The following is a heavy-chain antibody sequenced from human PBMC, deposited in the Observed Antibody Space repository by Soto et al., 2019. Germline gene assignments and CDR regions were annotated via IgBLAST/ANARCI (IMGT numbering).Heavy chain of an antibody. J-gene: IGHJ3*02. V-gene: IGHV5-51*01. CDR2: FYPGDSTS. Sequence: GESLKISCNTSGYIFISYWVAWVRQKPGKGLEWMGTFYPGDSTSTYSPSFQGQVTISVDKSISTAYLHLSSLKASDTAMYYCARIIGYCRNNDCSWTFDIWGQGTTVTVSS. CDR3: ARIIGYCRNNDCSWTFDI. CDR1: GYIFISYW. D-gene: IGHD2-2*03.